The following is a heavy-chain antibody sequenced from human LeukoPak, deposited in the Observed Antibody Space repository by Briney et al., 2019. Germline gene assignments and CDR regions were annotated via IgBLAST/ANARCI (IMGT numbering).Heavy chain of an antibody. D-gene: IGHD4-17*01. Sequence: PSETLSLTCTVSGYSISSGYYWGWIRQPPGKGLEWIGSIYHSGRTFYNPSLKSRVTISVDTSKNQFSLKLSSVTAADTAVYYCAMTTVTTLDYWGQGTLVTVSS. CDR1: GYSISSGYY. CDR2: IYHSGRT. J-gene: IGHJ4*02. CDR3: AMTTVTTLDY. V-gene: IGHV4-38-2*02.